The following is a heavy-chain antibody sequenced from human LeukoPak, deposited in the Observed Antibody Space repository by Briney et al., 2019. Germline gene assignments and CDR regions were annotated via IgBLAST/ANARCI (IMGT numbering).Heavy chain of an antibody. CDR3: ARDRSSGWLLRH. Sequence: PGGSLRLSCAASGFSVSSNYMSWVRQAPGKGLEWVSVIYSGGSTYYADSVKGRFTISRDNSKNTLYLQMNSLRAEDTAVYYCARDRSSGWLLRHWGQGTLVTVSS. CDR2: IYSGGST. V-gene: IGHV3-53*01. CDR1: GFSVSSNY. J-gene: IGHJ4*02. D-gene: IGHD6-19*01.